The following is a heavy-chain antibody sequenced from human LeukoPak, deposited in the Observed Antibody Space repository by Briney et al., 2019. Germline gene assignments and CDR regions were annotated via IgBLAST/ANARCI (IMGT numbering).Heavy chain of an antibody. D-gene: IGHD1-26*01. CDR1: GFTFTNYW. V-gene: IGHV3-74*01. CDR3: AKGHSGSYYGSFDS. CDR2: LPPDELGI. J-gene: IGHJ4*02. Sequence: GGSLRLSCAASGFTFTNYWMHWVRQAPGMGLVWVSRLPPDELGIIYADSVKGRFTVSRDNAKNTVYLQMNNLRVEDTAVYYCAKGHSGSYYGSFDSWGQGTLVTVS.